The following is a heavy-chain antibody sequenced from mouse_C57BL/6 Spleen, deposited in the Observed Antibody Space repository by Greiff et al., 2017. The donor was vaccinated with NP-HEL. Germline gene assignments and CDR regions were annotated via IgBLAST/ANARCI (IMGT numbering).Heavy chain of an antibody. Sequence: VQLQQSGPELVKPGASVKISCKASGYSFTGYYMNWVKQSPEKSLEWIGEINPSTGGTTYNQKFKAKATLTVDKSSSTAYMQLKSLTSEDSAVYYCASPLYYDYDRDYAMDYWGQGTSVTVSS. CDR3: ASPLYYDYDRDYAMDY. J-gene: IGHJ4*01. CDR1: GYSFTGYY. V-gene: IGHV1-42*01. D-gene: IGHD2-4*01. CDR2: INPSTGGT.